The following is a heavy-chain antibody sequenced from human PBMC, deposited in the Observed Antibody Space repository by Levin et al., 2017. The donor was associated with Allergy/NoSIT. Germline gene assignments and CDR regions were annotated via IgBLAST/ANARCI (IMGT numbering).Heavy chain of an antibody. Sequence: GGSLRLSCAASGFTFSNAWMSWVRQAPGKGLEWVGRIKGKNDGGTTDYAPPVKGRFTISRDDSKNTLYLQMNSLKIEDTAVYYCTTDDYDDSSGYKAAFGCWGQGTVATVSS. CDR3: TTDDYDDSSGYKAAFGC. CDR2: IKGKNDGGTT. CDR1: GFTFSNAW. D-gene: IGHD3-22*01. J-gene: IGHJ4*02. V-gene: IGHV3-15*01.